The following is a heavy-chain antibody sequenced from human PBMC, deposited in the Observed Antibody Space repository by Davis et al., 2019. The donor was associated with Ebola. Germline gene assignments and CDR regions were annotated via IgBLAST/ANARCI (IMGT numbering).Heavy chain of an antibody. CDR1: GFTFGSHA. CDR2: IIVSGGST. V-gene: IGHV3-43*02. Sequence: GGSLRLSCVASGFTFGSHAMGWVRQAPGKGLEWVSSIIVSGGSTYYADAVKGRFTISRDNSKNSLYLQMNSLRTEDTALYYCAKEASGDTAMVYYGMDVWGQGTTVTVSS. J-gene: IGHJ6*02. D-gene: IGHD5-18*01. CDR3: AKEASGDTAMVYYGMDV.